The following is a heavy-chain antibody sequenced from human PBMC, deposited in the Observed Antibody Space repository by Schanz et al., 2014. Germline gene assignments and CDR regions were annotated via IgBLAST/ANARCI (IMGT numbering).Heavy chain of an antibody. CDR2: ISGSGSST. Sequence: EVQLVESGGGLVQPGGSLRLSCAASGFTFSSYAMTWVRQAPGKGLDWVSAISGSGSSTYYADSVKGRFTISGDNSKNTLYLQVNSLRAEDTAVYYCAYYDVLTGFDYWGQGTQVTVSS. CDR3: AYYDVLTGFDY. J-gene: IGHJ4*02. V-gene: IGHV3-23*04. CDR1: GFTFSSYA. D-gene: IGHD3-9*01.